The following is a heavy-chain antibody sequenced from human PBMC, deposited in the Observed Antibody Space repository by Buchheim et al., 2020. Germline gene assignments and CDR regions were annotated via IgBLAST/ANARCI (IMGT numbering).Heavy chain of an antibody. Sequence: QVQLQQWGAGLLKPSETLSLTCAVYGGAFSGHYWTWIRQPPGKGLEGIGEINQSGSPTYNPSLKSRVALSVDTSKKQFSLKLRSVTVADTAVYFCARGVYSTRWYRWFDPWGQGTL. V-gene: IGHV4-34*01. D-gene: IGHD6-13*01. CDR2: INQSGSP. CDR3: ARGVYSTRWYRWFDP. J-gene: IGHJ5*02. CDR1: GGAFSGHY.